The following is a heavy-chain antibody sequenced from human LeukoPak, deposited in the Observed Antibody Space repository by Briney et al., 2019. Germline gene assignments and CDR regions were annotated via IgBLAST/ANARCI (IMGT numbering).Heavy chain of an antibody. V-gene: IGHV4-30-4*08. CDR2: IYYSGST. CDR1: GGSISSGDYY. Sequence: SQTLSLTCTVSGGSISSGDYYWSWIRQPPGKGLEWIGYIYYSGSTYYNPSLKSRVTISVDTSKNQFSLKLSSVTAADTAVYYCASGSSAAGSYYYYYMDVWGKGTTVTASS. J-gene: IGHJ6*03. CDR3: ASGSSAAGSYYYYYMDV. D-gene: IGHD3-10*01.